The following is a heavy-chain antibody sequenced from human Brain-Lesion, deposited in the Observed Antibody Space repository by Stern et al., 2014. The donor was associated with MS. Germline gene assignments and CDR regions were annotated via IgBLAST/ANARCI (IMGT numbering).Heavy chain of an antibody. D-gene: IGHD3-3*01. CDR2: ISSDSGTI. V-gene: IGHV3-9*01. CDR1: GFIFDDYA. Sequence: VQLVQSGGGLVQPGRSLRLSCAASGFIFDDYAIHWVRQAPGKGLEWVSGISSDSGTIGYADSVKVRFTISRDNAKNSLYLQMNSLRVEDTAFYYCATLDFVRPAAGRGWFDPWGQGTLVTVSS. J-gene: IGHJ5*02. CDR3: ATLDFVRPAAGRGWFDP.